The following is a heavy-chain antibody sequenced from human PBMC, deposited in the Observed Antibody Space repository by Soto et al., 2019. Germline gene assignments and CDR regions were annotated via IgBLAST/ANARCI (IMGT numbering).Heavy chain of an antibody. J-gene: IGHJ4*02. CDR2: MSYDGSNE. Sequence: QVQLVESGGGVVQPGRSLRLSCAASGFTFSHYAMHWVRQAPGKGLEWVALMSYDGSNEYYADSVKGRFTISSDNSKNTLYLPMNSLRAEDTAVYYCAKDVSHNFGYWGQGTRVTVYS. V-gene: IGHV3-30*18. CDR3: AKDVSHNFGY. CDR1: GFTFSHYA.